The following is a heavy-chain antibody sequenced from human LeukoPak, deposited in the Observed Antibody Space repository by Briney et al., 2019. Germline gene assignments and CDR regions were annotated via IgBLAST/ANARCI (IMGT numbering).Heavy chain of an antibody. CDR2: ISSSSNYI. Sequence: GGSLRPSCAASGFTFSSYWMSWVRQAPGKGLEWVSSISSSSNYIYYADSVKGRFTISRDNAKNSLYLQMNSLRAEDTAVYYCARDQLAYCGGDCYTDFWGQGTLVTVSS. CDR3: ARDQLAYCGGDCYTDF. V-gene: IGHV3-21*01. J-gene: IGHJ4*02. CDR1: GFTFSSYW. D-gene: IGHD2-21*02.